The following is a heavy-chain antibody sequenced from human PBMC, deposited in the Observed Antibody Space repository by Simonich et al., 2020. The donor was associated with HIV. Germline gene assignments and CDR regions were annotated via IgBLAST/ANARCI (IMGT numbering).Heavy chain of an antibody. V-gene: IGHV4-34*01. CDR2: IYYCGST. D-gene: IGHD1-26*01. CDR3: ARDRSGTDI. CDR1: GGSFSSYY. Sequence: QVQLEQWGAGLLKPSETLSLTCAVYGGSFSSYYWSWIRQPPGKGLEWIGYIYYCGSTYYNPSLKSRVTISVDTSKNQFSRKLSSVTAADTAVYYCARDRSGTDIWGQGTMVTVSS. J-gene: IGHJ3*02.